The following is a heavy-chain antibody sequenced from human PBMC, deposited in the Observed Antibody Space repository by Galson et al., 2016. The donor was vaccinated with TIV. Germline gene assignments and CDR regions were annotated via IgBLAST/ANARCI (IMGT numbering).Heavy chain of an antibody. CDR1: GYSFASYW. D-gene: IGHD2-15*01. CDR3: AREPRSGNYFDY. J-gene: IGHJ4*02. Sequence: QSGAEVKKPGESLKISCKGSGYSFASYWIGWARQMPGKGLECMGVIYPGDSDTRYSPTFQGQVTISADKSLSTAYLQWSSLKASDTAMYYCAREPRSGNYFDYWGQGALVTVSS. CDR2: IYPGDSDT. V-gene: IGHV5-51*03.